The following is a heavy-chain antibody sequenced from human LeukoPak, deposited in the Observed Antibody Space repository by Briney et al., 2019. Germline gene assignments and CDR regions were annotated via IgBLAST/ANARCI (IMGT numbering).Heavy chain of an antibody. Sequence: GGSLRLSCAASGFTFISNWMHWVRQAPGKGLLWVSRINGDGSTTSYADSVKGRFTISRDNAKNTLYLQMNSLRAEDTAVYYCASLERTGIAAAGYYMDVWGKGTTVTISS. V-gene: IGHV3-74*01. D-gene: IGHD6-13*01. CDR2: INGDGSTT. J-gene: IGHJ6*03. CDR3: ASLERTGIAAAGYYMDV. CDR1: GFTFISNW.